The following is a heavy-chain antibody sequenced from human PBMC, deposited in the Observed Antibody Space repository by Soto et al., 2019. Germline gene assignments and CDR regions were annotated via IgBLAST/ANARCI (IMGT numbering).Heavy chain of an antibody. CDR3: ARQTDSYYTFDAFDI. J-gene: IGHJ3*02. CDR2: VYYSGST. V-gene: IGHV4-39*01. D-gene: IGHD3-22*01. CDR1: GGSISSYY. Sequence: PSETLSLTCTVSGGSISSYYWDWIRQPPGKGLEWIGNVYYSGSTNYNPSLESRVTISVDTSKNQFSLKLSSVTAADTALYYCARQTDSYYTFDAFDIWGQGTMVTVSS.